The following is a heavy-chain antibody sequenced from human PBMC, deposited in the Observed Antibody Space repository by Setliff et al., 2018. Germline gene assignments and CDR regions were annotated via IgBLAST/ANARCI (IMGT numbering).Heavy chain of an antibody. Sequence: SETLSLTCTVSGGFINNGDYNWGWVRQPPGEGLECVGSLYYSGSTNQNPSLKSRVTISLDTPKNQFSLKLSYMTAADTAVYYCARFLDPRDGYQNSPGFDFWGQGALVTVSS. V-gene: IGHV4-39*07. D-gene: IGHD2-21*01. CDR2: LYYSGST. CDR1: GGFINNGDYN. J-gene: IGHJ4*02. CDR3: ARFLDPRDGYQNSPGFDF.